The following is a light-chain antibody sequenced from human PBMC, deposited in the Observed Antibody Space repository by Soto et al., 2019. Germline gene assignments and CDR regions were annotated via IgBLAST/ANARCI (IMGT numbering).Light chain of an antibody. Sequence: SPGERATLSCRASQSISSNLAWYQQKPGQAPRLLIYGASTRASHTPARFSGSGSGTDFTLTISSLEPEDSAVYYCQQRSNWIFGGGTKVDIK. J-gene: IGKJ4*01. CDR3: QQRSNWI. CDR2: GAS. CDR1: QSISSN. V-gene: IGKV3D-11*03.